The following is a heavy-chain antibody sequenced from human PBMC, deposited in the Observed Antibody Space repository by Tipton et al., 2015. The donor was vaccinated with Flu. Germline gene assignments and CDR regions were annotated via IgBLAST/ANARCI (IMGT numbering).Heavy chain of an antibody. Sequence: GSLRLSCAASGFTFSDHYMDWVRQAPGKGLEWVGRSRNKANSYTTEYAASVKGRFTISRDDSKNSLYLQMNSLETDDTAVYYCARTRGGSYTDPDYWGQGTLVTVSS. CDR2: SRNKANSYTT. CDR3: ARTRGGSYTDPDY. V-gene: IGHV3-72*01. D-gene: IGHD2-2*02. J-gene: IGHJ4*02. CDR1: GFTFSDHY.